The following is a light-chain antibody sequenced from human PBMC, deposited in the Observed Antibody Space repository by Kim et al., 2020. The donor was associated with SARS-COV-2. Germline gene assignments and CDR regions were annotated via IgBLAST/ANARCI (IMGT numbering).Light chain of an antibody. V-gene: IGLV3-1*01. J-gene: IGLJ2*01. CDR3: QAWDSSVI. CDR2: EGR. Sequence: VSVAPGQTTSITCSGDKLGDKYLSWYQHKPGQSPVLVIFEGRTRPSGIPERFSGSNSGNTATLTISGTQAMDEADYYCQAWDSSVIFGGGTQLTVL. CDR1: KLGDKY.